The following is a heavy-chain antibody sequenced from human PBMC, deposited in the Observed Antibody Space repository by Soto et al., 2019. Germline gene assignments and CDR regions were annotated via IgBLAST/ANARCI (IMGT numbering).Heavy chain of an antibody. Sequence: GASVKVSCKASGYTFTYRYLHWVRQAPGQALEWMGWITPFNGNTNYAQKFQDRVTITRDRSMSTAYMELSSLRSEDTAMYYCVFARPKHDAFDIWGQGTMVTVSS. V-gene: IGHV1-45*02. CDR2: ITPFNGNT. J-gene: IGHJ3*02. CDR3: VFARPKHDAFDI. D-gene: IGHD6-6*01. CDR1: GYTFTYRY.